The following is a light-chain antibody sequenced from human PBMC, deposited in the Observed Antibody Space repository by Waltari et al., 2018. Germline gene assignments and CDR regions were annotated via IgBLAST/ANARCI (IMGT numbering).Light chain of an antibody. Sequence: DIVMTQSPDSLVVSLGERATIKCKSSPSVSSASDGRNFLAWYQQKPGQSPKLLIYWASTRESGVPDRFSGGGSGTDFSLTISSLQAEDVGVYYCQQYFSVPATFGPGTKVEIK. CDR3: QQYFSVPAT. CDR1: PSVSSASDGRNF. CDR2: WAS. J-gene: IGKJ3*01. V-gene: IGKV4-1*01.